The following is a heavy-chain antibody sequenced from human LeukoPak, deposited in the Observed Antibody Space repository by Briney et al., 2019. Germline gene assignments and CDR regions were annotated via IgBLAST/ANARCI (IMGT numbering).Heavy chain of an antibody. CDR3: ARDPTHSSALYYFDY. J-gene: IGHJ4*02. CDR2: ISYDGSNK. Sequence: GGSLRLSCAASGFTFSSYAMHWVRQAPGKGLEWVAVISYDGSNKYYADSVKGRFTISRDNSKNTLYLQMSSLRAEDTAVYYCARDPTHSSALYYFDYWGQGTLVTVSS. D-gene: IGHD6-19*01. V-gene: IGHV3-30*04. CDR1: GFTFSSYA.